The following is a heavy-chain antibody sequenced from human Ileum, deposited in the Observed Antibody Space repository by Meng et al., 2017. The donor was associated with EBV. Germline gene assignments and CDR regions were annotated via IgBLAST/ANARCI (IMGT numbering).Heavy chain of an antibody. D-gene: IGHD1-26*01. CDR3: ARVSKGGSYRFDT. CDR2: INPSGGSS. Sequence: QVQLVQSGSELKKPGASVKVSCKASGYTFTSYAMNWVRQAPGQGLEWMGVINPSGGSSIYAQRFQGRVTMTSDTSTTTVYMDLSSLRSEDTAVYYCARVSKGGSYRFDTWGQGALVTVDS. V-gene: IGHV1-46*03. CDR1: GYTFTSYA. J-gene: IGHJ5*02.